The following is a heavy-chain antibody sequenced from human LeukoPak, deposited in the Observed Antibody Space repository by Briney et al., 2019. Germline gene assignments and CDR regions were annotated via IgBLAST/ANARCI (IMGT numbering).Heavy chain of an antibody. V-gene: IGHV1-69*05. Sequence: ASVKVSCKTSGGTFNSYAINWVRQAPGQGLEWMGGIIPRLGTTKYIQKVQGRMTITTDESTTTAYMELSSLRSEDTAVYYCAADGTDWDQGTLVTVSS. CDR1: GGTFNSYA. J-gene: IGHJ4*02. CDR3: AADGTD. CDR2: IIPRLGTT.